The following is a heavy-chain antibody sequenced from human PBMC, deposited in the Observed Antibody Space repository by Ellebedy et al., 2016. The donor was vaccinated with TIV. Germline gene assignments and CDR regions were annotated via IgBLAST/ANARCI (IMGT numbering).Heavy chain of an antibody. CDR1: TFIFTTHV. J-gene: IGHJ3*02. CDR3: ARGGSDAFDI. CDR2: ISEDGGTR. V-gene: IGHV3-30*14. Sequence: GGSLRLXXAASTFIFTTHVMHWVRQTPDKGLEWLALISEDGGTRSYSDYVKGRFTISRENAKNSLFLQMNNLRAGDTAMYYCARGGSDAFDIWGQGTMVTVSS. D-gene: IGHD3-10*01.